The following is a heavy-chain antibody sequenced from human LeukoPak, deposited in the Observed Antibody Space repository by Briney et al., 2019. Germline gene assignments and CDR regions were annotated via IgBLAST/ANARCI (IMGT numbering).Heavy chain of an antibody. D-gene: IGHD2-2*01. CDR2: ISYDGSNK. Sequence: GRSLRLSCAASGFTFSSYAMHWVRQAPGKGLEWVAVISYDGSNKYYADSVKGRFTISRDNSKNTLYLQMNSLRAEDTAVYYCARDPYTVVVPGADYWGQGTLVTVSS. CDR1: GFTFSSYA. J-gene: IGHJ4*02. CDR3: ARDPYTVVVPGADY. V-gene: IGHV3-30*04.